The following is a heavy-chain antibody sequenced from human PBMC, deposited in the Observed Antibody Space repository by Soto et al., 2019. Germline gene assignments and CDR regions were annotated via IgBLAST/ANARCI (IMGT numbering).Heavy chain of an antibody. D-gene: IGHD3-3*02. V-gene: IGHV1-3*01. CDR3: ARDXETLGPRANDALDI. CDR1: GYTFSAYT. Sequence: ASVKVSCKATGYTFSAYTMNWVRQAPGQSLEWMGWINAGSGNTKYSQNFQGRVSITRDTSASTVYMELTGLTSEDTAVYYCARDXETLGPRANDALDIWGQGTMVTVSS. CDR2: INAGSGNT. J-gene: IGHJ3*02.